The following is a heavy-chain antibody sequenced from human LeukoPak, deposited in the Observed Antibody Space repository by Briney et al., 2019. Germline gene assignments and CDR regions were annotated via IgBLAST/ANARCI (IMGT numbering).Heavy chain of an antibody. D-gene: IGHD6-19*01. Sequence: PSETLSLTCAVYGGSFSGYYWSWIRQPPGKGLEWIGEINHSGSTNYNPSLKSRVTISVDTSKNQFSLKLSSVTAADTAVYYCARSATTYSSGWYTNWFDPWGQGTLVTVSS. CDR1: GGSFSGYY. CDR3: ARSATTYSSGWYTNWFDP. CDR2: INHSGST. J-gene: IGHJ5*02. V-gene: IGHV4-34*01.